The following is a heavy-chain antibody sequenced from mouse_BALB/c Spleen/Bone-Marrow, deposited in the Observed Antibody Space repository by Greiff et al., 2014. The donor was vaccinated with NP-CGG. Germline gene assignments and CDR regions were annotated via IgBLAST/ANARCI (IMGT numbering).Heavy chain of an antibody. D-gene: IGHD3-3*01. CDR1: GYTFTSYP. Sequence: QVHVKQSGAELARPGASVWMSCKASGYTFTSYPMNWVKQRPGQGLEWIGYINPSSGYTNYNQKFKDKATLTADKSSSTAYMQLSSLTSEDSAVYYCTRRAAYYFDYWGQGTTLTVSS. CDR3: TRRAAYYFDY. CDR2: INPSSGYT. V-gene: IGHV1-4*01. J-gene: IGHJ2*01.